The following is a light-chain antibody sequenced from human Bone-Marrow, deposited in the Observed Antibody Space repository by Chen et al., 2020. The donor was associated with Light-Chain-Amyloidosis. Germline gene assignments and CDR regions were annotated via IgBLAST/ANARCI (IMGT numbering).Light chain of an antibody. Sequence: SYVLTQPPSVSVAPGQTARSTCGGNNIGSKSVHWYQQKPGQAPVLVVYDDSGRPSGIPERFSGSNSGNAATLTIRRVEAGDEADYYCQVWDSGSDLWVVGGGTKLTVL. CDR3: QVWDSGSDLWV. V-gene: IGLV3-21*02. J-gene: IGLJ3*02. CDR2: DDS. CDR1: NIGSKS.